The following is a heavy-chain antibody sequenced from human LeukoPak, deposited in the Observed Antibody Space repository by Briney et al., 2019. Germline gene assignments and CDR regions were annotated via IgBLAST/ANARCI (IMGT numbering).Heavy chain of an antibody. CDR3: ARSFNPGYGDSI. Sequence: PGGSLRLSCVASGFTFSSYSMNWVRQAPGKGREWVSSISSSSSYIYYADSVKGRFTISRDNAKNSLYLQINSLRAEDTAVYYCARSFNPGYGDSIWGQGTLVTVFS. CDR1: GFTFSSYS. V-gene: IGHV3-21*01. D-gene: IGHD4-17*01. CDR2: ISSSSSYI. J-gene: IGHJ4*02.